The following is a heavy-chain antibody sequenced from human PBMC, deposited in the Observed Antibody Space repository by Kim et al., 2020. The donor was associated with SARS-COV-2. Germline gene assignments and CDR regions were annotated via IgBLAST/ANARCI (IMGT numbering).Heavy chain of an antibody. V-gene: IGHV3-74*01. D-gene: IGHD2-21*02. J-gene: IGHJ4*02. CDR3: EREVVTGNGGLKY. Sequence: YADTVKGRFTISRDNAKNRLYRKMMGLRDEDTDVYYCEREVVTGNGGLKYWGQGTLVTVSS.